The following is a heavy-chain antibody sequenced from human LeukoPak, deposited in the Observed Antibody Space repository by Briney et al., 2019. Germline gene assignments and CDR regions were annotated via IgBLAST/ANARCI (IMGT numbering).Heavy chain of an antibody. CDR2: INAGNGNT. CDR1: GYTFTSYA. J-gene: IGHJ3*02. V-gene: IGHV1-3*03. D-gene: IGHD4-17*01. Sequence: ASVKVSCKASGYTFTSYAMHWVRQAPGQRLEWMGWINAGNGNTKYSQEFQGRVTITADKSTSTAYMELSSLRSEDTAVYYCARVPGDYPDVWDIWGQGTMVTVSS. CDR3: ARVPGDYPDVWDI.